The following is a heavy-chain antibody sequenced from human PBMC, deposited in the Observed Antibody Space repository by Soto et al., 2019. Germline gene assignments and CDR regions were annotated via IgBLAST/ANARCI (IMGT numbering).Heavy chain of an antibody. V-gene: IGHV1-69*13. CDR1: GCTFSSYA. CDR3: ASPEVTNLNICSGYYNY. Sequence: SVKVSCEAFGCTFSSYAISWVRQAPGQGLEWMGGIIPTFGTANYAQKFQGRVTITADESTSTAYMELSRLRSEDTAVYYCASPEVTNLNICSGYYNYRGQGTLVTVS. CDR2: IIPTFGTA. J-gene: IGHJ4*02. D-gene: IGHD3-3*01.